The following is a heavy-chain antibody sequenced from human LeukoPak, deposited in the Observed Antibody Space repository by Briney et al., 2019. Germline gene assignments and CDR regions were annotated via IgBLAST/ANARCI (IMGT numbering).Heavy chain of an antibody. CDR3: ARMLIVRGSGSYYTGPFDY. D-gene: IGHD3-10*01. CDR2: IYHTGST. V-gene: IGHV4-38-2*02. Sequence: SETLSLTCTVSGHSIINSFYWGWIRQPPGKGLEWIGSIYHTGSTYYNPSLKSRVTIFVDTSKNQFSLKLNSVTAADTAVYYCARMLIVRGSGSYYTGPFDYWGQGTLVTVSS. J-gene: IGHJ4*02. CDR1: GHSIINSFY.